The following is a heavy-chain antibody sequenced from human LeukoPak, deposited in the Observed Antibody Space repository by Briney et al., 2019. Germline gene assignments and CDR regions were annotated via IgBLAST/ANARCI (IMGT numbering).Heavy chain of an antibody. CDR1: GFTFSSYG. J-gene: IGHJ6*02. CDR3: ARDRSADSLYYYYGMDV. D-gene: IGHD6-13*01. V-gene: IGHV3-33*01. CDR2: IWYDGSNK. Sequence: PGGSLRLSCAASGFTFSSYGMHWVRQAPGKGLEWVAVIWYDGSNKYYADSVKGRFTISRDNSKNTLYLQMNSLRAEDTAVYYCARDRSADSLYYYYGMDVWGQGTTVTVSS.